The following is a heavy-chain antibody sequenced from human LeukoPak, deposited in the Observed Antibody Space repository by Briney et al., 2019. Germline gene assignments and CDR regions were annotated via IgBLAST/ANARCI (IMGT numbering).Heavy chain of an antibody. J-gene: IGHJ5*02. CDR2: ISSSGGNT. CDR3: ARDFGSGWNWFDP. D-gene: IGHD6-19*01. Sequence: GGSLRLSCAASGFTFSSYAMNWVRQAPGKGLEWVSAISSSGGNTFYADSVKGRFTISRDNSKNTLYLQLNSLRTEDTAVYYCARDFGSGWNWFDPWGQGILVTVSS. V-gene: IGHV3-23*01. CDR1: GFTFSSYA.